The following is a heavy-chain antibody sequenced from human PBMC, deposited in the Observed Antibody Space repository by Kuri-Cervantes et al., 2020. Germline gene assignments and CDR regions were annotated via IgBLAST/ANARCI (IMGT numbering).Heavy chain of an antibody. Sequence: ASVKVSCKASGYAFTGYYMHWVRQAPGQGLEWMGWINPNSGGTNYAQKFQGRVTMTRDTSISTAYMELSRLRSDDTAVYYCASEVPTVTTGFDYWGQGTLVTVSS. CDR3: ASEVPTVTTGFDY. V-gene: IGHV1-2*02. CDR1: GYAFTGYY. D-gene: IGHD4-17*01. CDR2: INPNSGGT. J-gene: IGHJ4*02.